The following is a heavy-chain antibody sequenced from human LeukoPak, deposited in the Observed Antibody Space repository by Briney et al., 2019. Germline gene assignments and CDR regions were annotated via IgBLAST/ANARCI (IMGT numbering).Heavy chain of an antibody. D-gene: IGHD5-12*01. CDR3: AKDMGGYRDY. CDR1: GFTFDDYA. CDR2: ISWNSGSI. V-gene: IGHV3-9*01. J-gene: IGHJ4*02. Sequence: GRSLRLSCAASGFTFDDYAMHWVRQAPGKGLEWVSGISWNSGSIGYADSVKGRFTISRDNAKNSLYLQMNSLRAEDTALYYCAKDMGGYRDYWGQGTLVTVSS.